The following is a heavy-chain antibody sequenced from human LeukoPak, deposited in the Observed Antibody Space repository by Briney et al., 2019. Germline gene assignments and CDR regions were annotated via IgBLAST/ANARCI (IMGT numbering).Heavy chain of an antibody. CDR1: GYTLTESS. CDR2: FDPEDGET. D-gene: IGHD6-19*01. J-gene: IGHJ4*02. Sequence: GASVKVSCKVSGYTLTESSMHWVRQAPGKGLEWMGGFDPEDGETIYAQKFQGRVTMTEDTSTDTAYMELSSLRSEDTAVYYCATAPILAYLYSSGWYTPFDYWGQGTLVTVSS. V-gene: IGHV1-24*01. CDR3: ATAPILAYLYSSGWYTPFDY.